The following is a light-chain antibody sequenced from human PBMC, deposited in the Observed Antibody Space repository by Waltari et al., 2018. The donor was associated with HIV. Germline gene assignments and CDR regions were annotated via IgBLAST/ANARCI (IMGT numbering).Light chain of an antibody. CDR3: MQGTHWPVT. CDR1: QSLVYSARNTY. V-gene: IGKV2-30*01. J-gene: IGKJ2*01. Sequence: DVVLTQSPLSLPVTLGQPASISCRSNQSLVYSARNTYLNWFHQRPGQPPRRLIYKVSNRDSGVPDRYSGSGSGTDFTLKLSRVEAEDVGVYYCMQGTHWPVTFGQGTYLEIK. CDR2: KVS.